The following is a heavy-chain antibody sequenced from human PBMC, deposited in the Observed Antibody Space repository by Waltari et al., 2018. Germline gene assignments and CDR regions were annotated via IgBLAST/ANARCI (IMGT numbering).Heavy chain of an antibody. CDR1: GGSISSGDYY. V-gene: IGHV4-30-4*08. CDR2: IDYSGSP. D-gene: IGHD5-18*01. CDR3: ARDRVQLWLRGNYYYGMDV. Sequence: QVQLQESGPGLVKPSQTLSLTCTVSGGSISSGDYYWSWIRQPPGKGLEWIGYIDYSGSPYYNPSLKSRVTISVDTSKNQFSLKLSSVTAADTAVYYCARDRVQLWLRGNYYYGMDVWGQGTTVTVSS. J-gene: IGHJ6*02.